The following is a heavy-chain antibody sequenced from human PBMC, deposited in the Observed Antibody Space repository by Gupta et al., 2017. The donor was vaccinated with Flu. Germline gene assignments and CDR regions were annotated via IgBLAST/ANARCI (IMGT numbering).Heavy chain of an antibody. D-gene: IGHD2-15*01. Sequence: QVQLVQSGAEVKKPGSSVKVSCKASGVTFSSDAINWVRPAPGKGLEWMGGIIPVFGPTNYAQKFQGRVTITADESTSTAYMELSSLRSEDTAVYYCARKGGGHCSGGTCYSFDYWGQGTLVTVSS. CDR2: IIPVFGPT. CDR1: GVTFSSDA. CDR3: ARKGGGHCSGGTCYSFDY. J-gene: IGHJ4*02. V-gene: IGHV1-69*01.